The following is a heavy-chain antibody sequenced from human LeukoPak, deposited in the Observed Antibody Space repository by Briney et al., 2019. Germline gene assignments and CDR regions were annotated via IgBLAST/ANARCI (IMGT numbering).Heavy chain of an antibody. CDR1: GYTFTGYY. CDR2: FNPNSGGT. Sequence: GASVKVSCKASGYTFTGYYMHWVSQAPGQGLEWMGRFNPNSGGTNYAQKFQGRVTMTRDTSISTAYMELSRLRSDDTAVYYCARFYYYDSSGYGYWGQGTLVTVSS. CDR3: ARFYYYDSSGYGY. V-gene: IGHV1-2*06. J-gene: IGHJ4*02. D-gene: IGHD3-22*01.